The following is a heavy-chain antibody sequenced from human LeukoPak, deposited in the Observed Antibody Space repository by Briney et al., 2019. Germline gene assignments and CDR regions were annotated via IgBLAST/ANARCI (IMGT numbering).Heavy chain of an antibody. CDR1: GGSISSYY. J-gene: IGHJ3*02. CDR2: IYYSGST. D-gene: IGHD3-16*01. CDR3: ARDHYVLDAFDI. Sequence: SETLSLTCTVSGGSISSYYWSWIRQPPGKGLEWIGYIYYSGSTNYNPSLKSRVTISVDTSKNQFSLKRSSVTAADTAVFYCARDHYVLDAFDILGQGTMVTVSS. V-gene: IGHV4-59*01.